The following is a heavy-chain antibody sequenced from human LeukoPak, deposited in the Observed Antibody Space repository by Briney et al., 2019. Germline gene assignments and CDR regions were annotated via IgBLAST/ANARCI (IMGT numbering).Heavy chain of an antibody. CDR3: ASGPSYSGSNEYFDS. J-gene: IGHJ4*02. D-gene: IGHD1-26*01. V-gene: IGHV7-4-1*02. CDR1: GYTFSRYT. CDR2: INTNTGNP. Sequence: ASVKVSCKASGYTFSRYTMNWVRQAPGQGLEWMGWINTNTGNPTYAQDYTGRFVFSLDTSVSTTYLQISRLKAEDTAVYYCASGPSYSGSNEYFDSWGQGTLVTVSS.